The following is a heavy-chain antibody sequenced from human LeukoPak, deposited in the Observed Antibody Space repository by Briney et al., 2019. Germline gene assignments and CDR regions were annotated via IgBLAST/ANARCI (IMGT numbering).Heavy chain of an antibody. CDR2: IDYSGST. J-gene: IGHJ4*02. Sequence: SETLSLTCAVYGGSFSGYYWSWIRQPPGKGLEWIGNIDYSGSTNYDPSLKSRVTISVDTSKNQFSLRLFSVTAADTAVYYCARLGPNGSGYYFDYWGQGTVVTVSS. CDR1: GGSFSGYY. CDR3: ARLGPNGSGYYFDY. D-gene: IGHD3-10*01. V-gene: IGHV4-34*01.